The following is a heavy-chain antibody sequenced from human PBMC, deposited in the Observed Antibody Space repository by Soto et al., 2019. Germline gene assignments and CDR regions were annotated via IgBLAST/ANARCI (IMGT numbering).Heavy chain of an antibody. CDR1: GYTXTSYG. CDR2: ISAYNCNT. V-gene: IGHV1-18*04. CDR3: ARDMGQLIPYYYYGMDV. Sequence: GXSXKVCFKASGYTXTSYGIRLVRQAPGQGLEWMGWISAYNCNTNYAQKLQGRVTITTDTSTNTAYMELRSLGSDETAVYYCARDMGQLIPYYYYGMDVWGQGTTVTVS. J-gene: IGHJ6*02. D-gene: IGHD6-6*01.